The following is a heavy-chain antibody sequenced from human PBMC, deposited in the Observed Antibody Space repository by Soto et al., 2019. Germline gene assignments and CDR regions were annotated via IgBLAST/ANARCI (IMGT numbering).Heavy chain of an antibody. CDR3: AKALPGGYSGYDYFDY. CDR2: ISGSGGST. D-gene: IGHD5-12*01. Sequence: PVGSLRLSCAASGFTFSSYAMSWVRQAPGKGLEWVSAISGSGGSTYYADSVKGRFTISRDNSKNTLYLQMNSLRAEDTAVYYCAKALPGGYSGYDYFDYWGQGTLVTVSS. J-gene: IGHJ4*02. V-gene: IGHV3-23*01. CDR1: GFTFSSYA.